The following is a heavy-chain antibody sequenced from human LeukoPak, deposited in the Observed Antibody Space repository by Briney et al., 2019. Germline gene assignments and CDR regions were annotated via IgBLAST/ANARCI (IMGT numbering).Heavy chain of an antibody. V-gene: IGHV3-23*01. CDR3: AKEPASFPRLFDY. Sequence: GGSLRLSCAASGFTFGNYVMNWVRQAPGQGLEWVSAISGRGGTTYYADSVKGRFTISRDNSKNTLYLQMNSLRAEDTAVYYCAKEPASFPRLFDYWGQGTLVTVSS. CDR1: GFTFGNYV. CDR2: ISGRGGTT. J-gene: IGHJ4*02. D-gene: IGHD2-2*01.